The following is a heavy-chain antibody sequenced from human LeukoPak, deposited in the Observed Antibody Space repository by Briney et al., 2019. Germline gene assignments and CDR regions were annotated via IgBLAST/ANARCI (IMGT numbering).Heavy chain of an antibody. D-gene: IGHD3-10*01. CDR3: VRGGSGLDV. J-gene: IGHJ6*02. CDR1: GFSLSSHD. CDR2: ISRDGSNQ. V-gene: IGHV3-30*03. Sequence: GGSLRLSCAASGFSLSSHDIHWVRQAPGKGLEWVAVISRDGSNQYHADSLKGRFIISRDNSQNMIYVQMSSLRAEDTALYYCVRGGSGLDVWGQGTTVTVSS.